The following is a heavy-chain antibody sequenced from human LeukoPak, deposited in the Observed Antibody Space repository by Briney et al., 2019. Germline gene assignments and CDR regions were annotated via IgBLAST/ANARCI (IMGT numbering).Heavy chain of an antibody. CDR1: GGSISSYY. J-gene: IGHJ4*02. Sequence: SETLSLTCTVSGGSISSYYWSWIRQPPGKGLEWIGYIYYSGSTNYNPSLKSRVTISVDTSKNQFSLKLSSVTAADTAVYYYARGRSVDYWGQGTLVTVSS. CDR2: IYYSGST. CDR3: ARGRSVDY. V-gene: IGHV4-59*01.